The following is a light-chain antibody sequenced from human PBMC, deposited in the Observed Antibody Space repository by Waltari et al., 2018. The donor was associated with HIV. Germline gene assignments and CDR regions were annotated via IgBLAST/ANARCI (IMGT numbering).Light chain of an antibody. Sequence: DSQLTQSPSFLSASVGDRVTITCRASQGISSYLAWYQQKPGKAPKLLNYTASILQSGVPSRFSGSGSGTEFTLTISSLQPEDFATYYCQRLNSYRFTFGPGTKVDIK. CDR1: QGISSY. CDR3: QRLNSYRFT. J-gene: IGKJ3*01. CDR2: TAS. V-gene: IGKV1-9*01.